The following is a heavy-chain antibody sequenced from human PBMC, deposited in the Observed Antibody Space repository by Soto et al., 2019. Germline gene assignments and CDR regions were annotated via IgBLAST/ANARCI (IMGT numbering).Heavy chain of an antibody. J-gene: IGHJ4*02. D-gene: IGHD3-16*01. CDR2: ISDSGGST. V-gene: IGHV3-23*01. CDR1: GITFSTYA. CDR3: AKDHWGSY. Sequence: EVQLLESGGGLVQPGGSLRLSCAASGITFSTYAMSWVRQAPGKGLEWVSAISDSGGSTYYADFVKGRFTISRDTSKNTLYLQMNSLRAEDTALYYCAKDHWGSYSGQGTLVTVSS.